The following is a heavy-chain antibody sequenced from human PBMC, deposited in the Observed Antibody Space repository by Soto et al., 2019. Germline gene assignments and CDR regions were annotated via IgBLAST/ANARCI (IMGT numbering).Heavy chain of an antibody. CDR3: AKGVATAVPALDY. V-gene: IGHV3-9*01. D-gene: IGHD2-21*02. J-gene: IGHJ4*02. CDR2: VSWNSGAK. CDR1: GFSFDDFV. Sequence: GGSLILSCVASGFSFDDFVMNWVRQRPGKGLEWVSSVSWNSGAKLYADSVKGRFAISRDSAKKSVYLQMNSLRPDDTAFYYCAKGVATAVPALDYWGQGT.